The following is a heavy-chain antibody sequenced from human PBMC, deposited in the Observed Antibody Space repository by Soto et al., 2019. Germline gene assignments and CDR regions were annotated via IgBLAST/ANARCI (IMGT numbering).Heavy chain of an antibody. CDR2: MNPNSGNT. CDR1: GYTFTSYD. D-gene: IGHD2-2*01. J-gene: IGHJ4*02. Sequence: ASVKVSCKASGYTFTSYDINWVRQATGQGLEWMGWMNPNSGNTGYAQKFQGRVTMTRNTSISTAYMELSSLRSEDTAVYYCARGDGGGIVVVPAAMDFDYWGQGTLVTVSS. CDR3: ARGDGGGIVVVPAAMDFDY. V-gene: IGHV1-8*01.